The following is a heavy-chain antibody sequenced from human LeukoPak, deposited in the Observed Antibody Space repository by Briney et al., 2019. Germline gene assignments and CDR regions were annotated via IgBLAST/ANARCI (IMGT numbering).Heavy chain of an antibody. CDR2: IYYSGST. CDR1: GGSISSSSYY. Sequence: TTSETLSLTCTVSGGSISSSSYYWGWIRQPPGKGLEWIGSIYYSGSTYYNPSLKSRVTTSVDTSKNQFSLKLSSVTAADTAVYYCARGNYEYVWGGIDYWGQGTLVTVSS. D-gene: IGHD3-16*01. V-gene: IGHV4-39*01. J-gene: IGHJ4*02. CDR3: ARGNYEYVWGGIDY.